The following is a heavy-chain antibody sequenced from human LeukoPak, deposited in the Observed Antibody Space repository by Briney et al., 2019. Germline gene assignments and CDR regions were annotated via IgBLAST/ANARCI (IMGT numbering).Heavy chain of an antibody. V-gene: IGHV3-11*04. CDR2: ISTGGSSK. CDR1: GFTVSSNY. J-gene: IGHJ4*02. D-gene: IGHD1-26*01. Sequence: PGGSLRLSCAASGFTVSSNYMSWVRQAPGKGLEWISYISTGGSSKYYADSVKGRFTISRDNAKYSLYLQMNSLRAGDTAIYYCARRWEEYFFDYWGQGTLLTVSS. CDR3: ARRWEEYFFDY.